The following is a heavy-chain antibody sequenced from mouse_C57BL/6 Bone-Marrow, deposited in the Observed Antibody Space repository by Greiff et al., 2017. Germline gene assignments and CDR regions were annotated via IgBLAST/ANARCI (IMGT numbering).Heavy chain of an antibody. D-gene: IGHD2-4*01. CDR1: GYSFTDYY. CDR3: ERGYDYDYAMDY. J-gene: IGHJ4*01. V-gene: IGHV1-39*01. CDR2: INPNYGTT. Sequence: EVQLVESGPELVKPGASVKISCKASGYSFTDYYMHWVKQSTGKSLEWIGLINPNYGTTSSTQKFKGKATLTVDQSSSTAYMQHSSLTSEDSAVYYCERGYDYDYAMDYWGQGNSVTVSS.